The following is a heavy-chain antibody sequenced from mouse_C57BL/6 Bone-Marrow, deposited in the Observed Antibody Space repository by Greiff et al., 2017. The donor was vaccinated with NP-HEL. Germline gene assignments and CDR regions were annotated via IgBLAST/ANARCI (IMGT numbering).Heavy chain of an antibody. CDR2: INPYNGGT. V-gene: IGHV1-19*01. CDR3: AGHYYGWDYFDY. D-gene: IGHD1-2*01. CDR1: GYTFTDYY. J-gene: IGHJ2*01. Sequence: EVQLQQSGPVLVKPGASVKMSCKASGYTFTDYYMNWVKQSHGKSLEWIGVINPYNGGTSYNQKFKGKATLTVDKSSSTAYMELNSLTSEDSAVYYCAGHYYGWDYFDYWGQGTTLTVSS.